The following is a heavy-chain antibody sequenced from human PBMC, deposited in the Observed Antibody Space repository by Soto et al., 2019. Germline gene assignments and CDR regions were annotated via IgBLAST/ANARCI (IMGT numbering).Heavy chain of an antibody. CDR2: IYYSGST. D-gene: IGHD3-10*01. CDR3: ASSWTVRGVITNGP. CDR1: GGSISSYY. J-gene: IGHJ5*02. Sequence: SETLSLTCTVSGGSISSYYWSWIRQPPGKGLEWIGYIYYSGSTNYNPSLKSRVTISVDTSKNQFSLKLSSVTAADTAVYYCASSWTVRGVITNGPWGQGTLVTVSS. V-gene: IGHV4-59*12.